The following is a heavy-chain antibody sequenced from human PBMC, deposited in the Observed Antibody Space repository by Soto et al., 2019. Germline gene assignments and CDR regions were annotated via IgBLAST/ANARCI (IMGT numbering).Heavy chain of an antibody. CDR3: ARQGTFDFERLLYHNYFDY. J-gene: IGHJ4*02. D-gene: IGHD3-9*01. CDR2: ISHDGSNK. Sequence: GGSLRLSCAASGFTFSSYAMHWVRQAPGKGLEWVAVISHDGSNKYYADSVKGRFTISRDNSKNTLYLQMNSLRAEDTAVYYCARQGTFDFERLLYHNYFDYWGQGTLVTV. V-gene: IGHV3-30-3*01. CDR1: GFTFSSYA.